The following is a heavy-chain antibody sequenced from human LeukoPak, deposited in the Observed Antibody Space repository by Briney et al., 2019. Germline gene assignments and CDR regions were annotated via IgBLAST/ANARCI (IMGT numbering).Heavy chain of an antibody. J-gene: IGHJ4*02. V-gene: IGHV3-53*01. CDR2: IYSGTT. Sequence: GGSLRLSCTVSGFSVSDNSMSWVRQAPGKGLEWVSFIYSGTTHYSDSVKGRFTISRDNSKNTPYLQMNSLRAEDTAVYYCARRAGAYSHPYDYWGQGTLVTVSS. CDR3: ARRAGAYSHPYDY. D-gene: IGHD4/OR15-4a*01. CDR1: GFSVSDNS.